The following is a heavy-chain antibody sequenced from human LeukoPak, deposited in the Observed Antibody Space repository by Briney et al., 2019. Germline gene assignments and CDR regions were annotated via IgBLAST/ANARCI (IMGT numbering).Heavy chain of an antibody. V-gene: IGHV3-64D*06. CDR3: VRGSGWYDY. CDR1: GFTFNVFA. CDR2: INTNGDST. D-gene: IGHD6-19*01. J-gene: IGHJ4*02. Sequence: GGSLRLSCSASGFTFNVFAMHWVRQAPGKGLEYVSAINTNGDSTYYADSVKDRFIISRDNSKNTLHLQMTSLRPEDTAVYYCVRGSGWYDYWGQGTLVTVFS.